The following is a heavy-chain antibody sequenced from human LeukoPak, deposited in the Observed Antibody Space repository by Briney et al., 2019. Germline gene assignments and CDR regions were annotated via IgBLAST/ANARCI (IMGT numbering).Heavy chain of an antibody. CDR1: GFTFSSHA. CDR3: TKDPYGTRYFDY. D-gene: IGHD2-2*01. Sequence: GGSLRLSCAASGFTFSSHALSWVRQAPGKGLEWVSSLSGSGYNTFYADSVKGRFTISRDNSKNTVYLQMKSLTPDYTAVYYCTKDPYGTRYFDYWGQGTLVTVSS. CDR2: LSGSGYNT. V-gene: IGHV3-23*01. J-gene: IGHJ4*02.